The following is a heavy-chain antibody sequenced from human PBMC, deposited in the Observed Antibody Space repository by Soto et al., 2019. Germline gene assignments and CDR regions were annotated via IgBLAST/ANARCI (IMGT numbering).Heavy chain of an antibody. D-gene: IGHD5-12*01. CDR2: FDPEDGET. V-gene: IGHV1-24*01. CDR1: GYTLTELS. CDR3: ARDNSSAPGPDIVATIGAFDI. Sequence: ASVKVSCKVSGYTLTELSMHWVRQAPGKGLEWMGGFDPEDGETIYAQKFQGRVTMTEDTSTDTAYMELSSLRSEDTAVYYCARDNSSAPGPDIVATIGAFDIWGQGTMVTVSS. J-gene: IGHJ3*02.